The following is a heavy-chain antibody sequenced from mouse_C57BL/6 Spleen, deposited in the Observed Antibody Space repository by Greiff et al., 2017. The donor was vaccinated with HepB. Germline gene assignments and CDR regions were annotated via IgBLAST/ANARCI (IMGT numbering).Heavy chain of an antibody. CDR1: GFTFSSYG. CDR3: ARYGNYEAWFAY. CDR2: ISSGGSYT. Sequence: EVMLVESGGDLVKPGGSLKLSCAASGFTFSSYGMSWVRQTPDKRLEWVATISSGGSYTYYPDSVKGRFTISRDNAKNTLYLQMSSLKSEDTAMYYCARYGNYEAWFAYWGQGTLVTVSA. V-gene: IGHV5-6*01. D-gene: IGHD2-1*01. J-gene: IGHJ3*01.